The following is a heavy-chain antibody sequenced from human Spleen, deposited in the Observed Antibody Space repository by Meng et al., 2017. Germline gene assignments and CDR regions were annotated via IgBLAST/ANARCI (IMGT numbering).Heavy chain of an antibody. D-gene: IGHD2-2*01. J-gene: IGHJ5*02. CDR3: SREIMVVVTAASYAFDP. Sequence: VEPYKTLSLAWAFSEGSISSVGCYCSRIGQHPGKRLEWIGYIYYSGSSYYNPSLKSRVTISVDTSKNQFSLKLSSVTAADTAVYYCSREIMVVVTAASYAFDPWGQGTLVTVSS. CDR1: EGSISSVGCY. CDR2: IYYSGSS. V-gene: IGHV4-31*11.